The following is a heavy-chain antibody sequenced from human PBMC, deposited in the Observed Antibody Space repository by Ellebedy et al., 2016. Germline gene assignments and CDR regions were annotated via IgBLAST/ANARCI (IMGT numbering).Heavy chain of an antibody. V-gene: IGHV4-39*01. CDR3: ARRHGSSTSTSPLYLYFDY. J-gene: IGHJ4*02. CDR1: GDSISSRSYY. D-gene: IGHD2-2*01. Sequence: SETLSLXCTVSGDSISSRSYYWGWIRQPPGKGLEWIGSLFYTGTTYYNPSLKSRVTMSVDTSKNQFSLQLSSVAAADTAVYFCARRHGSSTSTSPLYLYFDYWGQGTLVTVSS. CDR2: LFYTGTT.